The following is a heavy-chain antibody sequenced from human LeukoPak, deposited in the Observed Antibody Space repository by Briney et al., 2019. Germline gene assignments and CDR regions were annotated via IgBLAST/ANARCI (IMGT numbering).Heavy chain of an antibody. CDR1: GGSISSSSYY. D-gene: IGHD4-23*01. CDR2: IYYSGST. V-gene: IGHV4-39*07. CDR3: ARDLLYGGNSDYYYAMDV. J-gene: IGHJ6*02. Sequence: SETLSLTCTVSGGSISSSSYYWGWIRQPPGKGLEWIGSIYYSGSTYYNPSLKSRVTISVDTSKNQFSLKLSSVTAADTAVYYCARDLLYGGNSDYYYAMDVWGQGTTVTVSS.